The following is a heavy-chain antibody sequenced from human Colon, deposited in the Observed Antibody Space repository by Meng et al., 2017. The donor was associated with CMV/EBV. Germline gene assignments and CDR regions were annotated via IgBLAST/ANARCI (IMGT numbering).Heavy chain of an antibody. J-gene: IGHJ3*02. CDR2: IVGGGGSRT. Sequence: GESLKISCATSGFTFDNYAMSWVRQAPGKGLEWVSAIVGGGGSRTYYADSVKGRFTISRDNAKNSLYLQMNSLRAEDTAVYYCARDPFIKAFDIWGQGTMVTVSS. CDR3: ARDPFIKAFDI. V-gene: IGHV3-23*01. CDR1: GFTFDNYA.